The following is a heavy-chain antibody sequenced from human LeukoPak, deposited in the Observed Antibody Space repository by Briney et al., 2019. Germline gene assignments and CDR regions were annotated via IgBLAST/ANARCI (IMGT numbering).Heavy chain of an antibody. V-gene: IGHV3-23*01. Sequence: TGGSLRLSCAASGFPFSSYAMSWVRQAPGKGLEWVSAIVGDGGSTYYADSVKGRFTISRDNSKNTLHLQMNSLRAEDTAVYYCARDQYSYAHAAHWGQGTLVTVSS. J-gene: IGHJ4*02. CDR1: GFPFSSYA. CDR3: ARDQYSYAHAAH. D-gene: IGHD5-18*01. CDR2: IVGDGGST.